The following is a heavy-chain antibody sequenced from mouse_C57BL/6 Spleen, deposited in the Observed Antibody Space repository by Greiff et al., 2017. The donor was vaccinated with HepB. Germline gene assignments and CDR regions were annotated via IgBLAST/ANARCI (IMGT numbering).Heavy chain of an antibody. CDR2: INPNNGGT. J-gene: IGHJ2*01. D-gene: IGHD1-1*01. CDR3: ARGRAFITTVVAEDY. V-gene: IGHV1-26*01. Sequence: EVQLQQSGPELVKPGASVKISCKASGYTFTDYYMNWVKQSHGKSLEWIGDINPNNGGTSYNQKFKGKATLTVDKSSSTAYMELRSLTSEDSAVYYCARGRAFITTVVAEDYWGQGTTLTVSS. CDR1: GYTFTDYY.